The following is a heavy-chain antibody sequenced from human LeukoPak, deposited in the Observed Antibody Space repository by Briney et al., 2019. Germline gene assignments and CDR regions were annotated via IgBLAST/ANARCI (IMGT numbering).Heavy chain of an antibody. J-gene: IGHJ4*02. V-gene: IGHV3-23*01. CDR1: GLIFSSYA. D-gene: IGHD3-22*01. Sequence: GGSLRLSCAASGLIFSSYALNWVRPAPGKGLEWVSAISGSGGSTYYADSVKGRFTISRDNSKNTLYLQMNSLRAEDTAVYYCAKARYYYDSSGYYLGSYYFDYWGQGTLVTVSS. CDR2: ISGSGGST. CDR3: AKARYYYDSSGYYLGSYYFDY.